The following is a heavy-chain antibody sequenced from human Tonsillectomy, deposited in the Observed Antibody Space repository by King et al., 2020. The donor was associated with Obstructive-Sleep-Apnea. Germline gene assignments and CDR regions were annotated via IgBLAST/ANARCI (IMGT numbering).Heavy chain of an antibody. CDR3: ARVFPGGWFDH. CDR1: GGPISSGGYY. J-gene: IGHJ5*02. CDR2: THYSGST. Sequence: QLQESGPGLVKPSQTLSLTCTVSGGPISSGGYYWSWIRQHPGKGLEWIGYTHYSGSTYYNPSLKSRVTISVDTSKNQLSLKLSSVTAADTAVYYCARVFPGGWFDHWGQGTLVTVSS. V-gene: IGHV4-31*03. D-gene: IGHD3-10*01.